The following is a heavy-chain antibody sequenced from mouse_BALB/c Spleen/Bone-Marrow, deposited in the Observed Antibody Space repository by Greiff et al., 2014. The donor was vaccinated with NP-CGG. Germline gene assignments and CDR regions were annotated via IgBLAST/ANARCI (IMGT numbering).Heavy chain of an antibody. V-gene: IGHV1S81*02. CDR2: INPSNGRT. CDR1: GYTFTNYW. J-gene: IGHJ4*01. CDR3: AARLSHLAKDY. Sequence: QVQLKESGAELVKPGASLKLSCKASGYTFTNYWIHWVKQRPGQGLEWIGEINPSNGRTNYNEKFKTKATLTVDKSSSTAYMQLSSLTSEDSAVNYCAARLSHLAKDYWGQGTSVTVSS. D-gene: IGHD2-2*01.